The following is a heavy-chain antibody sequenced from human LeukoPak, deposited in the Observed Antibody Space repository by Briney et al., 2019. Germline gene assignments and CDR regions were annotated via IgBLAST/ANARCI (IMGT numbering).Heavy chain of an antibody. CDR1: GYTFTSYG. Sequence: ASVKVSCKASGYTFTSYGISWVRQAPGQGLEWMGWISAYNGNTNYAQKLQGGVTMTTDTSTSTAYMELRSLRSDDTAVYYCARDKATLTMIPFHFQHWGQGTLVTVSS. D-gene: IGHD3-22*01. V-gene: IGHV1-18*01. CDR3: ARDKATLTMIPFHFQH. CDR2: ISAYNGNT. J-gene: IGHJ1*01.